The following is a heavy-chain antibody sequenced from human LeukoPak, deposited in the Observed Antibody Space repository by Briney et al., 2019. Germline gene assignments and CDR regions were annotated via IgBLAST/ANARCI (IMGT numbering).Heavy chain of an antibody. D-gene: IGHD3-16*01. CDR3: ARGSWGDWFDP. J-gene: IGHJ5*02. V-gene: IGHV4-61*02. CDR1: GGSISSGSYY. Sequence: SETLSLTCTVSGGSISSGSYYWSWIRQPAGKGLEWIGRIYTSGSTNYNPSLKSRVTISVDTSKNQFSLKLSSVTAADTAVYYCARGSWGDWFDPWGQGTLVTVSS. CDR2: IYTSGST.